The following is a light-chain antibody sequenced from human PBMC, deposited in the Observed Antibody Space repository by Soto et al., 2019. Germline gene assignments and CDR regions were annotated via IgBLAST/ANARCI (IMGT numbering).Light chain of an antibody. CDR3: ISFTSNSQWV. J-gene: IGLJ3*02. V-gene: IGLV2-14*01. Sequence: QSALTQPASVSGSPGQSITISCTGSSSDVGGYNYVSWYQQDPGKAPKLMIYEVSNRPSGVSNRFSGSKSGNTASLTISGLQAEDEADYYCISFTSNSQWVFGGGTKLTVL. CDR1: SSDVGGYNY. CDR2: EVS.